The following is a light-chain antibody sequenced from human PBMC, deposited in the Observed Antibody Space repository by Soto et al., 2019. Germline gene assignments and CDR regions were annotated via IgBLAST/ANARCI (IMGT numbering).Light chain of an antibody. CDR2: GTS. CDR1: QSVSSSY. CDR3: QQYGSSSWT. V-gene: IGKV3-20*01. Sequence: EIVLTQSAGALSMYKGERATLSCRASQSVSSSYLAWYQQKPGQAPRLLIYGTSSRATAIPDRFSGSGSGTDFTLTISRLEPEDFAVYYCQQYGSSSWTFGQGTKV. J-gene: IGKJ1*01.